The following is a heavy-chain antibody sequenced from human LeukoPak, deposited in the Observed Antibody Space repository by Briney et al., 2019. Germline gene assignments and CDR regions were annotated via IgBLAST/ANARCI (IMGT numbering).Heavy chain of an antibody. V-gene: IGHV1-18*01. Sequence: ASVKVSCKASGGTFSSYGISWVRQAPGQGLEWMGWISAYNGNTNYAQKLQGRVTMTTDTSTSTAYMELRSLRSDDTAVYYCASIMHDAFDIWGQGTMVTVSS. J-gene: IGHJ3*02. CDR3: ASIMHDAFDI. CDR2: ISAYNGNT. CDR1: GGTFSSYG. D-gene: IGHD1-20*01.